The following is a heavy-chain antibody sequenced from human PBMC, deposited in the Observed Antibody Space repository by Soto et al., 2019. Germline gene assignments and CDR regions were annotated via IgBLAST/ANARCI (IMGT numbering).Heavy chain of an antibody. J-gene: IGHJ6*02. CDR1: GFTFSRYG. V-gene: IGHV3-23*01. D-gene: IGHD4-17*01. CDR3: TKALTDYGDYSYYYYYGMDV. Sequence: GGSLRLSCAAFGFTFSRYGMSWVRQAPGKGLEWVSAISGSGGSTYYEDSVKGRFTISRDNSKNTLYLQMNSRRAEDTAEYYCTKALTDYGDYSYYYYYGMDVWGQGTTVTVSS. CDR2: ISGSGGST.